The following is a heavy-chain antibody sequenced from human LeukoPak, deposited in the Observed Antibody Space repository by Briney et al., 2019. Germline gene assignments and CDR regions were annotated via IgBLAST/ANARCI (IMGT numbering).Heavy chain of an antibody. J-gene: IGHJ5*02. Sequence: QTGGSLRLSCAASGFTVSSFWMHWVRKAPGKGLVWVSRISSDGSNTYYADSVKGRFTISRDTAMNTLYLHMHSLREEDTADYYCTRGRGAYGWFDPWGQGTQVTVSS. CDR3: TRGRGAYGWFDP. D-gene: IGHD3-10*01. CDR2: ISSDGSNT. V-gene: IGHV3-74*01. CDR1: GFTVSSFW.